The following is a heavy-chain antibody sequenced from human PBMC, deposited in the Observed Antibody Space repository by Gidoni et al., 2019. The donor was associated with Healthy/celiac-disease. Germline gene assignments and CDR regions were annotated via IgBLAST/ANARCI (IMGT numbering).Heavy chain of an antibody. Sequence: QEQLVQYGAEAKKPGASVKVSGKASGYTVTGYYMHWVRPAPGQGLEWMGRINPNSGGTNYAQKFQGRVTMTRDTSISTAYMELSSLRSDDTAVYYCARASDITMVRGVMNYWGQGTLVTVSS. CDR1: GYTVTGYY. CDR2: INPNSGGT. J-gene: IGHJ4*02. CDR3: ARASDITMVRGVMNY. D-gene: IGHD3-10*01. V-gene: IGHV1-2*06.